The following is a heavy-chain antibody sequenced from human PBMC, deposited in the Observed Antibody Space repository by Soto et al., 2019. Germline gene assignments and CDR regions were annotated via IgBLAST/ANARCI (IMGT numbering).Heavy chain of an antibody. Sequence: GGSXRLSCSSSVFTFIDYYIIWIRQAPGKGLECVSYISSSCSTIYYADSVNGRFTISRDNAKNSLYLQMNSLRAEDTAVYYCERDPYGMEVWGQGPTVNVYS. CDR2: ISSSCSTI. V-gene: IGHV3-11*01. CDR1: VFTFIDYY. J-gene: IGHJ6*01. CDR3: ERDPYGMEV.